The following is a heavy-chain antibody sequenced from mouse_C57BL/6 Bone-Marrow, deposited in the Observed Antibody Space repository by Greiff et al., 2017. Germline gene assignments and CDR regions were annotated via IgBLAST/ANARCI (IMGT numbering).Heavy chain of an antibody. J-gene: IGHJ4*01. Sequence: EVKLMESGGGLVKPGGSLKLSCAASGFTFSSYAMSWVRQTPEKRLEWVATISDGGSYTYYPDNVQGRFTISRDNAKNNLYLQMSHLKSEDTALYYCAREILRYAMDYWGQGTSVTVSS. D-gene: IGHD1-1*01. CDR1: GFTFSSYA. CDR3: AREILRYAMDY. CDR2: ISDGGSYT. V-gene: IGHV5-4*01.